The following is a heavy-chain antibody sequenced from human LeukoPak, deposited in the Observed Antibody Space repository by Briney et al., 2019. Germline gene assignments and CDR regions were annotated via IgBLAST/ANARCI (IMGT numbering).Heavy chain of an antibody. J-gene: IGHJ6*02. CDR1: GYSISSGYL. CDR2: IYHSGRT. D-gene: IGHD6-13*01. Sequence: PSETLSLTCTVSGYSISSGYLWDWIRQPPGKGLEWIGSIYHSGRTYDNPSLKSRVTISVDTSKNQFSLKLSSGTAADTAVYYCARSRGRVAAAGRSGYYYGMDVWGQGTTVTVSS. CDR3: ARSRGRVAAAGRSGYYYGMDV. V-gene: IGHV4-38-2*02.